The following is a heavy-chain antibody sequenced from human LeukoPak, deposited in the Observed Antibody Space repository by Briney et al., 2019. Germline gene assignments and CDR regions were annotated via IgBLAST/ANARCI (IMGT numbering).Heavy chain of an antibody. Sequence: PGGSLRLSCAASGFTFSSYAMSWVRQAPGKGLEWVSAISGSGGSTYYADSVKGRFTISRDNSKNTLYLQMNSLRVKDTAVYYCAKAPYYYGSGSFSIYYFDYWGQGTLVTVSS. CDR1: GFTFSSYA. D-gene: IGHD3-10*01. CDR3: AKAPYYYGSGSFSIYYFDY. J-gene: IGHJ4*02. CDR2: ISGSGGST. V-gene: IGHV3-23*01.